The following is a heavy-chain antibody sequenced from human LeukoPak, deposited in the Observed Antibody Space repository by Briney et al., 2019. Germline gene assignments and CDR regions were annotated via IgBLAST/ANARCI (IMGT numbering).Heavy chain of an antibody. V-gene: IGHV4-31*03. D-gene: IGHD3-3*01. CDR2: IYYSGST. CDR1: GGSISSGGYY. J-gene: IGHJ4*02. Sequence: PSQTLSLTCTVSGGSISSGGYYWSWIRQPPGKGLEWIGYIYYSGSTYYKTSLQSRDTIALDPSQNQFSLQLSSVTAADTDVYYCASSTNYDFWSGYYGVYFDYWGQGTLVTVSS. CDR3: ASSTNYDFWSGYYGVYFDY.